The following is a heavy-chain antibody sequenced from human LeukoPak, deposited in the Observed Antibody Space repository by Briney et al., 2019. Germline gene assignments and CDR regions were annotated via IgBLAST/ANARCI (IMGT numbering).Heavy chain of an antibody. CDR1: GFTFSSYT. J-gene: IGHJ4*02. Sequence: GGSLRLSCAASGFTFSSYTMNWVRQAPGKGLEWVSSISGSSSYINYADSLKGRFTISRDYAKNSLYLQMNSLRVEDTAVYYCAKVAKYYYGPETYYFFEQWGQGTPVTASS. CDR3: AKVAKYYYGPETYYFFEQ. CDR2: ISGSSSYI. V-gene: IGHV3-21*01. D-gene: IGHD3-10*01.